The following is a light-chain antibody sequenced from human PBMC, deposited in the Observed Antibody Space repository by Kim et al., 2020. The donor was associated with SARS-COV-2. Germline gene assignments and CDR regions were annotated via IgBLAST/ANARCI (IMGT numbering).Light chain of an antibody. J-gene: IGKJ4*01. V-gene: IGKV3-20*01. CDR1: HSVTNNL. CDR2: GAS. CDR3: QQNGGT. Sequence: ENVLTQSPGTLSLSPGERATLSCRASHSVTNNLLSWYQQKPGQPPRLLIHGASYRAPGIPDRFTGSGSGTDFTLTISRLDPEDFAKYFCQQNGGTFGGGTKVDIK.